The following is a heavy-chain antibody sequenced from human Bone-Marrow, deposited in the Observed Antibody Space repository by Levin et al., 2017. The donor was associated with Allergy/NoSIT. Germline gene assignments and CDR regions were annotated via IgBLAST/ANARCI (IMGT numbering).Heavy chain of an antibody. D-gene: IGHD2-21*02. V-gene: IGHV3-23*01. J-gene: IGHJ4*02. CDR3: ARGGDSARSSAHY. CDR1: GFTFSTYA. Sequence: PGGSLRLSCTTAGFTFSTYAMTWVRQSPVTGLEWVSSISPSGGSTFYSDSLQGRFTISRDNSKNTLFLQIKSLRAGDTARYYCARGGDSARSSAHYWGQGTQVTVSS. CDR2: ISPSGGST.